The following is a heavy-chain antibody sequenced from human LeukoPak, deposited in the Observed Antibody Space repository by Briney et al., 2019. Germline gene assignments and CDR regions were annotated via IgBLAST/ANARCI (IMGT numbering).Heavy chain of an antibody. CDR2: ISYDGSNK. CDR3: ASTYRRAFDI. J-gene: IGHJ3*02. D-gene: IGHD1-26*01. Sequence: GGSLRLSCAASRFTFSSYWMSWVRQAPGKGLEWVAVISYDGSNKYYADSVKGRFTISRDNSKNTLYLQMNSLRAEDTAVYYCASTYRRAFDIWGQGTMVTVSS. CDR1: RFTFSSYW. V-gene: IGHV3-30-3*01.